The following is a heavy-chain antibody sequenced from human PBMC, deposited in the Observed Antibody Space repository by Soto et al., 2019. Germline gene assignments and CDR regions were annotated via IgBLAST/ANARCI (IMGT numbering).Heavy chain of an antibody. CDR3: ARAHYYYGMDV. CDR2: IYQSGSS. V-gene: IGHV4-30-2*01. CDR1: GGSISSGGYS. J-gene: IGHJ6*04. Sequence: SETLSLTCGVSGGSISSGGYSWNWIRQPPGKGLECIGYIYQSGSSYYNPSLKSRVTISIDRSKNQFSLKLSSVTAADTAMYYCARAHYYYGMDVWGKGTTVTVSS.